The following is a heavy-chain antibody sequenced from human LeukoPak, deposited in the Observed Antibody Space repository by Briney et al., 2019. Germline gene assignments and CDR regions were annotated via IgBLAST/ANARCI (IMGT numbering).Heavy chain of an antibody. CDR2: MNPNSGST. J-gene: IGHJ6*03. V-gene: IGHV1-8*01. CDR1: GYTFTSYD. D-gene: IGHD5-12*01. Sequence: ASVKVSCKASGYTFTSYDINWVRQATGQGLEWMGWMNPNSGSTGYAQKFQGRVTMTRNTSISTAYMELSSLRSEDTAVYYCARGYSGYDDYYYYYMDVWGKGTTVTVSS. CDR3: ARGYSGYDDYYYYYMDV.